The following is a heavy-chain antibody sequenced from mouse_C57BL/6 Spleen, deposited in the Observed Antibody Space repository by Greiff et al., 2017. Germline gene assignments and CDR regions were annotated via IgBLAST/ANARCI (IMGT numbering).Heavy chain of an antibody. J-gene: IGHJ4*01. CDR1: GYTFTDYY. CDR3: ARQEDYYAMDY. V-gene: IGHV1-19*01. Sequence: EVKVVESGPVLVKPGASVKMSCKASGYTFTDYYMNWVKQSHGKSLEWIGVINPYNGGTSYNQKFKGKATLTVDKSSSTAYMELNSLTSEDSAVYYCARQEDYYAMDYWGQGTSVTVSS. CDR2: INPYNGGT.